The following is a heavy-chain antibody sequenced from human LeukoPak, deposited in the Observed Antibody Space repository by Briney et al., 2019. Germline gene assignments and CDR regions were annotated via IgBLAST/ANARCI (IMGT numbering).Heavy chain of an antibody. Sequence: PGGSLRLSCAASGFTVSSNYMSWVRQAPGKGLEWVSVIYSGGSTYYADSVKGRFTISRDNSKNTLYLQMNSLRAEDTAVYYCARVGVLWFGDYYFDYWGQGTLVTVSS. D-gene: IGHD3-10*01. J-gene: IGHJ4*02. CDR2: IYSGGST. CDR3: ARVGVLWFGDYYFDY. CDR1: GFTVSSNY. V-gene: IGHV3-53*01.